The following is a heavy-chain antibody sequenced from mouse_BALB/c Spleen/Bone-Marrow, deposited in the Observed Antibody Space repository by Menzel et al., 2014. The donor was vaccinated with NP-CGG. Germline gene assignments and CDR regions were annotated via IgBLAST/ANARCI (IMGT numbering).Heavy chain of an antibody. J-gene: IGHJ3*01. CDR3: ASPIYYGNYEGFAY. CDR1: GYTFTDYA. D-gene: IGHD2-1*01. CDR2: ISTYSGNT. V-gene: IGHV1-67*01. Sequence: VQGVESGPELVRPGVSVKISCKGSGYTFTDYAMHRVKQSHAKSLEWIGVISTYSGNTNYNQKFKGKATMTVDKSSSTAYMELARLTSEDSAIYYCASPIYYGNYEGFAYWGQGTLVTVSA.